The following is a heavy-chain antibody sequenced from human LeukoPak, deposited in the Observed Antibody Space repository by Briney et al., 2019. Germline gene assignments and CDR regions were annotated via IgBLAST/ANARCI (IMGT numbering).Heavy chain of an antibody. CDR1: GFTFSSYS. J-gene: IGHJ3*02. D-gene: IGHD3-10*01. V-gene: IGHV3-30*02. CDR2: IRYDGSNK. Sequence: GGSLRLSCAASGFTFSSYSMNWVRQAPGKGLEWVAFIRYDGSNKYYADSVKGRFTISRDNSKNTLYLQMNSLRAEDTAVYYCASLRAPGSGGHTSLGVAFDIWGQGTMVTVSS. CDR3: ASLRAPGSGGHTSLGVAFDI.